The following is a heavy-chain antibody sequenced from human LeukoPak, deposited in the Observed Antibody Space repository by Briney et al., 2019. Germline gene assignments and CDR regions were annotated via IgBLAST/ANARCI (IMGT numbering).Heavy chain of an antibody. Sequence: PSETLSLTCTVSGGSISSYYWSWIRQPPGKGLEWIGYIYYSGSTNYNPSLKSRVTISVDTSKNQFSLKLSSVTAADTAVYYCARQGGCGWSNYYFDSWGQGTLVTVSS. CDR1: GGSISSYY. V-gene: IGHV4-59*08. D-gene: IGHD2-15*01. CDR2: IYYSGST. J-gene: IGHJ4*02. CDR3: ARQGGCGWSNYYFDS.